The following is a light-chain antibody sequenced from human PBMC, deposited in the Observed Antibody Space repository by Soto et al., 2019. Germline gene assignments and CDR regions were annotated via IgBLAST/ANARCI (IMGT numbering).Light chain of an antibody. Sequence: DIVMTQSPDSLAVSLGERATINCKSRQSVLFTSNNKNYLAWYQQKQGQPPKLLIYWASTRESGVPDRFIGSGSRTDFTLTISSLQAEDVAVYYCQQFYGVPRTFGQGTKLEIK. CDR1: QSVLFTSNNKNY. CDR2: WAS. V-gene: IGKV4-1*01. CDR3: QQFYGVPRT. J-gene: IGKJ2*01.